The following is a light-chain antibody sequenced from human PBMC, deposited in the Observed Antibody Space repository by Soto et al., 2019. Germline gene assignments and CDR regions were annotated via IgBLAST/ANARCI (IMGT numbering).Light chain of an antibody. V-gene: IGKV3-20*01. Sequence: EIVLTQSPGTLSLSTGERATLSSRASQSVSNNYLAWYQHQPGQAPRLRIYAASNRATGLPDRFSGSGSGTDFTLTISRLEPEDFAVYYCQQYGSPGTFGQGTKVDIK. CDR2: AAS. CDR3: QQYGSPGT. CDR1: QSVSNNY. J-gene: IGKJ1*01.